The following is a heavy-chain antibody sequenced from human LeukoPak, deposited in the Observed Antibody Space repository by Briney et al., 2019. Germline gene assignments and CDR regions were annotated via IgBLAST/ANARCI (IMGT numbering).Heavy chain of an antibody. J-gene: IGHJ4*02. CDR3: ARNSGWFRFDY. Sequence: GGSLRLSCAASGFTFSNYWMDWVRQSPGKGLEWVANIKEDGSDKYYVDSAKGRFTISRDNAKNSLYLQMNSLRAEDTAVYYCARNSGWFRFDYWGQGTLVTVSS. D-gene: IGHD6-19*01. CDR2: IKEDGSDK. CDR1: GFTFSNYW. V-gene: IGHV3-7*03.